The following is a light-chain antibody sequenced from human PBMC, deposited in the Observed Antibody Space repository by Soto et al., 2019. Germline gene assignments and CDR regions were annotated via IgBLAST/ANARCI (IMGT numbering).Light chain of an antibody. Sequence: EIVVTQSPGILSVSPGDRATLSCRASQSVGSNLAWYQQKPGQAPTLLIYAASTRATGLPARFSGSGSGTDFTLTISSRLSEDFEVYYWQEYSKWPLFTFGPGTRVDIK. CDR1: QSVGSN. CDR2: AAS. CDR3: QEYSKWPLFT. V-gene: IGKV3-15*01. J-gene: IGKJ3*01.